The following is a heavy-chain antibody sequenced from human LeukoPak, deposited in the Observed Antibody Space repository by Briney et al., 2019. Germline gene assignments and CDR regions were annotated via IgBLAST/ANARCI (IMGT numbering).Heavy chain of an antibody. CDR2: IIPIFGIA. V-gene: IGHV1-69*04. CDR3: ARDEGIAVAGVFDY. J-gene: IGHJ4*02. D-gene: IGHD6-19*01. Sequence: SVKVSCKASGGTFSSYAISWVRQAPGQGLEWMGRIIPIFGIANYAQKFQGRVTITADKSTSTAYMELSSLRSEDTAVYYCARDEGIAVAGVFDYWGRGTLVTVSS. CDR1: GGTFSSYA.